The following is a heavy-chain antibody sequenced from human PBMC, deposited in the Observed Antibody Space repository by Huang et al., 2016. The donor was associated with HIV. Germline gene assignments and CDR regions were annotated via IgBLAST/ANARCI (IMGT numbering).Heavy chain of an antibody. Sequence: EVQLVQSGAEVKKPGESLQISCKGSGYSFTSYWFGWVLQMPGKGLEWWGIIDPGEYETRCSPSFQGQVTISADKSISTAYLQWSVLKASDSAMYYCARRSTTWYFDYWGQGTLVTVSS. D-gene: IGHD1-1*01. CDR1: GYSFTSYW. CDR3: ARRSTTWYFDY. CDR2: IDPGEYET. V-gene: IGHV5-51*01. J-gene: IGHJ4*02.